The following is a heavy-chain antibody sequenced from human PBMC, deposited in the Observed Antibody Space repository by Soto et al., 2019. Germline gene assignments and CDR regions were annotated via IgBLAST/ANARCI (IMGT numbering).Heavy chain of an antibody. V-gene: IGHV4-39*01. D-gene: IGHD6-13*01. CDR1: GDSISGSPYF. CDR3: ARLQAAVPHY. Sequence: QLQLQESGPGLVMPSETLSLTCTVSGDSISGSPYFWGWIRQPPGKRLEWFGSIFYDGYTVYSPSLQSRVTISLDTSKNQFSLRLTSVAAADTAIYFCARLQAAVPHYWGQGTLVTVSS. CDR2: IFYDGYT. J-gene: IGHJ4*02.